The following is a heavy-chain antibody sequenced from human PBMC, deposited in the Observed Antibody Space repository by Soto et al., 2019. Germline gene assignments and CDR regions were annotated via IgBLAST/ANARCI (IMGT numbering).Heavy chain of an antibody. D-gene: IGHD6-6*01. CDR3: ARGYSSSPSIFDY. V-gene: IGHV4-30-2*01. CDR1: GGSISSGGYS. J-gene: IGHJ4*02. Sequence: SETLSLTCAVSGGSISSGGYSWSWIRQPPGTGLEWIGYIYHSGSTYYNPSLKSRVTISVDRSKNQFSLKLSSVTAADTAVYYCARGYSSSPSIFDYWGQGTLVTVSS. CDR2: IYHSGST.